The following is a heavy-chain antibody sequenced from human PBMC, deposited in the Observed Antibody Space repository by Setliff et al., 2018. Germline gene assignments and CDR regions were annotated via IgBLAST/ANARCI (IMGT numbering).Heavy chain of an antibody. CDR1: GGSISSGSYY. J-gene: IGHJ4*02. V-gene: IGHV4-39*01. CDR3: ARHLLVQGTYHFDY. Sequence: SETLSLTCSVSGGSISSGSYYWGWIRQSTGKGLEWIGSMYYSGSTYYNPSLKGRVTLSVDTTKNQFSLKLTSMTAADTAVYFCARHLLVQGTYHFDYWGQGTPVTVSS. D-gene: IGHD3-10*01. CDR2: MYYSGST.